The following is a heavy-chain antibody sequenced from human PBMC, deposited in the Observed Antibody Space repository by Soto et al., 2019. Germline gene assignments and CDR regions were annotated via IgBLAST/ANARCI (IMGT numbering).Heavy chain of an antibody. D-gene: IGHD3-16*01. CDR1: GFTFSDYY. Sequence: ESGGGSVKPGGSLRLSCAASGFTFSDYYMTWIRQAPGKGLEWVSYMSSSGNDIYYADSVKGRFTISRDNTKNSLYLQMNSLRAEDTAIYYCARVGQDYYYGMDVWGQGTTVTVSS. CDR3: ARVGQDYYYGMDV. CDR2: MSSSGNDI. J-gene: IGHJ6*02. V-gene: IGHV3-11*01.